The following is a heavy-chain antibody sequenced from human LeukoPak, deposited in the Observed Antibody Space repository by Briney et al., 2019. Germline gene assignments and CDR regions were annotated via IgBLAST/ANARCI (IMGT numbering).Heavy chain of an antibody. V-gene: IGHV3-23*01. J-gene: IGHJ5*01. CDR1: GFTFSSYA. CDR2: KCGNGGST. Sequence: GGSLRLSCAASGFTFSSYAMSWVRLAPGKGLEWVSSKCGNGGSTYYADSMKGRFTISRDNSKSTLFLQLNTLTAEDTAIYYCAKDRSYGSGTLYPLFDFRGLGTLVTVSS. D-gene: IGHD3-10*01. CDR3: AKDRSYGSGTLYPLFDF.